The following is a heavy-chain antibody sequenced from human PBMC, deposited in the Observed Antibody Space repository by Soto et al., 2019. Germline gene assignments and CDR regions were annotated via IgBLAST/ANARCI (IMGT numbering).Heavy chain of an antibody. Sequence: EVQLLESGGRLVQPGGSLRLSCAASGFTFSSYAMSWVRQAPGKGLEWVSAISGSGGSTYYADSVKGRFTIARDNSKNTLYWRLDSLSAEDSAGYYCAKGGSSWDDAFDIWGQGTMVTVSS. CDR1: GFTFSSYA. J-gene: IGHJ3*02. CDR2: ISGSGGST. V-gene: IGHV3-23*01. D-gene: IGHD6-13*01. CDR3: AKGGSSWDDAFDI.